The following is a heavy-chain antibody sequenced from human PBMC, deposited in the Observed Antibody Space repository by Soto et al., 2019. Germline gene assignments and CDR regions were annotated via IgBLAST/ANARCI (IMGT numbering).Heavy chain of an antibody. D-gene: IGHD6-6*01. Sequence: PGGSLRLSCASSGFPFDDYAMHWVRPAPGKGLEWVSGISWNSGSIGYADSVKGRFTISRDNAKNSLYLQMNSLRAEDTALYYCAKGSRTRGFYFDYWGQGTRVNVSS. CDR1: GFPFDDYA. CDR2: ISWNSGSI. J-gene: IGHJ4*02. V-gene: IGHV3-9*01. CDR3: AKGSRTRGFYFDY.